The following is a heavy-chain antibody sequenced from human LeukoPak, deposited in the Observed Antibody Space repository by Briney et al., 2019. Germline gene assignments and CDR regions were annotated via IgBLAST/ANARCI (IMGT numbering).Heavy chain of an antibody. Sequence: PGGSLRLSCAASGFTFSPYTMNWVRQAPGKGLEWVSSIDTTSSYIYYADSVKGRFTISRDNSKNTLYLQMNSLRAEDTAVYYCARGRDGDYFDYWGQGTLVTVSS. CDR3: ARGRDGDYFDY. CDR1: GFTFSPYT. J-gene: IGHJ4*02. D-gene: IGHD4-17*01. CDR2: IDTTSSYI. V-gene: IGHV3-21*01.